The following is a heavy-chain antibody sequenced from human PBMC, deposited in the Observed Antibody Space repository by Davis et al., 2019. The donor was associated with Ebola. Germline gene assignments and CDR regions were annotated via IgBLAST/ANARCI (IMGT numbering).Heavy chain of an antibody. CDR2: IIPMFRSP. CDR3: ARGWYIGGLFLEWSEDY. V-gene: IGHV1-69*05. J-gene: IGHJ4*02. CDR1: GGTFSSFA. D-gene: IGHD3-3*01. Sequence: SVKVSCKSSGGTFSSFAVGWVRQAPGQGLEWMGGIIPMFRSPNYAQKFQGRVTMTRNTSISTAYMELSSLRSEDTAVYYCARGWYIGGLFLEWSEDYWGQGTLVTVSS.